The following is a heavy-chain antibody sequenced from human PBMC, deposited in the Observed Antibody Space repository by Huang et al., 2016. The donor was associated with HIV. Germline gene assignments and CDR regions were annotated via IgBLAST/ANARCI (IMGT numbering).Heavy chain of an antibody. Sequence: QVQLVESGGGVVQPGRSLRLSCAASGFIFSNYGMLWVRQAPGKGLEWVALISYDGSNKYYTDSVKGRFSISRDNSKNTLYLQMNSLRAEDTAVYYCALKGDSSGWEYFRHWGQGTLVTVSS. CDR3: ALKGDSSGWEYFRH. CDR2: ISYDGSNK. J-gene: IGHJ1*01. V-gene: IGHV3-30*03. D-gene: IGHD6-19*01. CDR1: GFIFSNYG.